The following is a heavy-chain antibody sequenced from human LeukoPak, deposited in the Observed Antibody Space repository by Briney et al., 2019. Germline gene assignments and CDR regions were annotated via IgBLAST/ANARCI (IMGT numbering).Heavy chain of an antibody. CDR1: GFKFSDYA. D-gene: IGHD3-3*01. V-gene: IGHV3-23*01. J-gene: IGHJ6*02. CDR3: AKWVPRSLESIYGMDV. CDR2: MSGTGGTS. Sequence: GGSLRLSCAASGFKFSDYAMNWVRQAPGRGLEWVSGMSGTGGTSYYADSAKGRFTISRDNSKSTLDLQMNSLRAEDTAVYYCAKWVPRSLESIYGMDVWGQGTTVIVSS.